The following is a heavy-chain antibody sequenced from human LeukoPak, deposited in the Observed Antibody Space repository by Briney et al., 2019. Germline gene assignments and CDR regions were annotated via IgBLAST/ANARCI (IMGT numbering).Heavy chain of an antibody. Sequence: GASVKVSCKASGYTFTSYGISWVRQAPGQGLEWMGWISACNGNTNYAQKLQGRVTITADESTSTAYMELSSLRSEDTAVYYCASGLTYYGSGSYPYWGQGTLVTVSS. CDR3: ASGLTYYGSGSYPY. V-gene: IGHV1-18*01. CDR2: ISACNGNT. J-gene: IGHJ4*02. CDR1: GYTFTSYG. D-gene: IGHD3-10*01.